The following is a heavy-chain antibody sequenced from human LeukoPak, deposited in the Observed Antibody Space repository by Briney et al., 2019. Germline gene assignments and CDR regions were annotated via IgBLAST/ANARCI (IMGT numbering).Heavy chain of an antibody. D-gene: IGHD3-16*01. V-gene: IGHV4-59*08. CDR3: ASGRWPGYFDY. Sequence: PSETLSLTCTVSGGSISSYYWNWIRQPPGKGLEWIGYIYYSGSANDNPSLKSRVTISVDTSKNQFSLKLTSVTTADTAVYCCASGRWPGYFDYWGQGTLVTVSS. CDR1: GGSISSYY. J-gene: IGHJ4*02. CDR2: IYYSGSA.